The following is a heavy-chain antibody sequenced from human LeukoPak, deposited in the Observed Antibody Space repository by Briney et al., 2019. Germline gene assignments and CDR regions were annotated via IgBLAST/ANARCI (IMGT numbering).Heavy chain of an antibody. CDR3: ARDWRKWALPRAAFAI. D-gene: IGHD1-26*01. V-gene: IGHV3-48*03. J-gene: IGHJ3*02. Sequence: VGALRLSCAASLCTFSIDEMNGGRQTPGRGRECGSYIFRIGGALYYTHSVKGGFTTSRDHATNSLYLQMNSLRAEETAVYYCARDWRKWALPRAAFAIWGQGTMVTVSS. CDR1: LCTFSIDE. CDR2: IFRIGGAL.